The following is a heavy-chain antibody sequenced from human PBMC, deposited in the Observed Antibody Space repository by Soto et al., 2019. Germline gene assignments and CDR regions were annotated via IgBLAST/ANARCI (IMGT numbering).Heavy chain of an antibody. J-gene: IGHJ4*02. CDR2: VSGGGGTT. V-gene: IGHV3-23*01. CDR1: GVTFTSYA. Sequence: GGSLRLSCAASGVTFTSYAMSWVRQAPGMGLEWVSAVSGGGGTTYYAGSVKGRFTISRDNSKNTLFLQMHSLRAEDTAVYYCARFFVETGESSGWPWSFHYWGQGTLVTVSS. D-gene: IGHD6-25*01. CDR3: ARFFVETGESSGWPWSFHY.